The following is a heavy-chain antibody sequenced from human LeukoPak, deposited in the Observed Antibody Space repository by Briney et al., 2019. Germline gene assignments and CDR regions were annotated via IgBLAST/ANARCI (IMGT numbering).Heavy chain of an antibody. Sequence: ASVKVSCKASGYTFTSYYMHWVRQAPGQGLEWMGWINPNSGGTNYAQKFQGRVTMTRDTSISTAYMELSRLRSDDTAVYYCARGGVRKQQLSDWFDPWGQGTLVTVSS. CDR1: GYTFTSYY. D-gene: IGHD6-13*01. CDR3: ARGGVRKQQLSDWFDP. V-gene: IGHV1-2*02. CDR2: INPNSGGT. J-gene: IGHJ5*02.